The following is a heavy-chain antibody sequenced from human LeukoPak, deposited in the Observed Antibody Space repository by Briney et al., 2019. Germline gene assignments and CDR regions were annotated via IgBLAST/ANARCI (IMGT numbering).Heavy chain of an antibody. D-gene: IGHD1-1*01. V-gene: IGHV4-38-2*02. Sequence: PSETLPLTCTVSGYSIISGYYWGWIRQPPGKGLEWIGSFYHSGSTYYNPSLKSRVTITVDTSKNQYSLKLSSETAADTAVYYCARGTVFSGAFDIWGQGTMVTVSS. CDR3: ARGTVFSGAFDI. J-gene: IGHJ3*02. CDR1: GYSIISGYY. CDR2: FYHSGST.